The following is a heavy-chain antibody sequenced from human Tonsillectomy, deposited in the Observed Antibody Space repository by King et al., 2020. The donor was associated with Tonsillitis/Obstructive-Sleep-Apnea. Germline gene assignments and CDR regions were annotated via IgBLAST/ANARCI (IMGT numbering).Heavy chain of an antibody. CDR3: ARDYGDRGAFDI. Sequence: QLVQSGAEVKKPGESLRISCKGSGFRFTNYWITWVRQPPGEGLEWMGRIDPTDSYATYSPSFQGHVTISADKSISTAYLQWRSLNASDTATYFCARDYGDRGAFDIWGQGTTVIVSS. CDR1: GFRFTNYW. CDR2: IDPTDSYA. J-gene: IGHJ3*02. V-gene: IGHV5-10-1*01. D-gene: IGHD4-17*01.